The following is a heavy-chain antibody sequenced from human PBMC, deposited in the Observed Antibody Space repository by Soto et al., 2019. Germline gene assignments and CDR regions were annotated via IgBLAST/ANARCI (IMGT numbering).Heavy chain of an antibody. D-gene: IGHD5-12*01. CDR2: IRQDGSET. V-gene: IGHV3-7*01. CDR3: ARPRFSFSAYDLADY. J-gene: IGHJ4*02. CDR1: GFTFKNYW. Sequence: EVQLVDSGGGLVQPGGSLRLSCAASGFTFKNYWMTWVRQPPGKGLEWVASIRQDGSETYYVDSVKGRFTVSRDNAKNSLYLQMNRLRAEDTAVYYCARPRFSFSAYDLADYWAQGALVTVSS.